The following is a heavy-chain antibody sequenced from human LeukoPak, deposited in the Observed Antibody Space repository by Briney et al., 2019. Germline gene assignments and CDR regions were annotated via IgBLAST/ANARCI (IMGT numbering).Heavy chain of an antibody. Sequence: SETLSLTCAVYGGSFSGYYWSWIRQPPGKGLEWIGEINHSGSTNYNPSLKSRVTISVDTSKNQFSLKLSSVTAADTAVYYCARNPGSKWLLVKYDAFDIWGQGTMVTVSS. CDR3: ARNPGSKWLLVKYDAFDI. V-gene: IGHV4-34*01. CDR1: GGSFSGYY. J-gene: IGHJ3*02. CDR2: INHSGST. D-gene: IGHD3-22*01.